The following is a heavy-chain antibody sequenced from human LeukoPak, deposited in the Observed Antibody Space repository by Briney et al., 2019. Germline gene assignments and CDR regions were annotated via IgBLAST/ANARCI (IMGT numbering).Heavy chain of an antibody. CDR1: GFSLGDYA. CDR2: ISYDGSKK. CDR3: AREETVIVGVKTWDYFDS. J-gene: IGHJ4*02. V-gene: IGHV3-30-3*01. Sequence: PGGSLRLSCAASGFSLGDYAMHWVRQAPGKGLEWVAIISYDGSKKNHADSVKGRFTVSRDNSNSTLYLQMNSLGPDDTAVYYCAREETVIVGVKTWDYFDSWGQGTRVTVSS. D-gene: IGHD3-22*01.